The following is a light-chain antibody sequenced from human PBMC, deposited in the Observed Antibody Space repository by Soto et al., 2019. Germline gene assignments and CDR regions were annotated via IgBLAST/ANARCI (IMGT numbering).Light chain of an antibody. CDR3: QQSYSTPQT. CDR1: QSISGW. CDR2: AAS. V-gene: IGKV1-39*01. Sequence: DIQMTQSPSTLSASVGDRVTITCRASQSISGWLAWYQKKPGRAPKLLIYAASSLQSGVPSRFSGSGSGTDFTLTISSLQPEDFATYYCQQSYSTPQTFGQGTKVEIK. J-gene: IGKJ1*01.